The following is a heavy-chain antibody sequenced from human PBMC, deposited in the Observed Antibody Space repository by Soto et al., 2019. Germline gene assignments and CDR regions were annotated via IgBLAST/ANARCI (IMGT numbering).Heavy chain of an antibody. CDR1: GGSLTGYY. Sequence: QVHLQQWGAGLLKPSETLSLTCAVNGGSLTGYYWSWIRQPPGKGLEWIGEIKDGGVTNYSPSLKGRVTMSADTSKNQFSLKLNSATAADTAVYYCARGQEGIVTTHWDQGTLVTVSS. D-gene: IGHD5-12*01. J-gene: IGHJ4*02. CDR3: ARGQEGIVTTH. CDR2: IKDGGVT. V-gene: IGHV4-34*01.